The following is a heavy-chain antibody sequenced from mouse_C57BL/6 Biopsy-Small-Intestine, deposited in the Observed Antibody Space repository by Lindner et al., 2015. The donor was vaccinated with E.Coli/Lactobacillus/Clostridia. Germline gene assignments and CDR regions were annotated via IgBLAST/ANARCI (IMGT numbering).Heavy chain of an antibody. V-gene: IGHV1-52*01. D-gene: IGHD2-2*01. J-gene: IGHJ4*01. CDR3: AWGYYDAMDY. Sequence: VQLQESGAEMVRPGASVKLSCKASGYTFTSYWMHWVKQRPGQGLEWIGKIDPSDSETHYNQKFKDKATLTVDKSSSTAYMQLNSLTSEDSAVYYCAWGYYDAMDYWGQGTSVTVSS. CDR2: IDPSDSET. CDR1: GYTFTSYW.